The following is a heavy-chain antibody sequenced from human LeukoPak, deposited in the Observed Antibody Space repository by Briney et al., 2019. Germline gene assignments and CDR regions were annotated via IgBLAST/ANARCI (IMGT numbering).Heavy chain of an antibody. CDR2: VNPSGGST. Sequence: ASVKVSCKASGYTFTSYYMHWVRQAPGQGLEWMGIVNPSGGSTSYAQKFQGRVTMTRDTSTSTAYMELSSLRSEDTAVYYCARDRRYGPGSYYYYMDVWGKGTTVTVSS. CDR3: ARDRRYGPGSYYYYMDV. V-gene: IGHV1-46*03. CDR1: GYTFTSYY. J-gene: IGHJ6*03. D-gene: IGHD3-10*01.